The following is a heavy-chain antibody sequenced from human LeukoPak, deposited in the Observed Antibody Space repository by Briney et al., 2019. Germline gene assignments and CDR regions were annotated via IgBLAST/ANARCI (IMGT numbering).Heavy chain of an antibody. Sequence: GGSLRLSCAASGFTFSSYWMSWVRQAPGKGLEWVANIKQDGSGKYYVDSVKGRFTISRDNAKNSLYLQMNSLRAEDTAVYYCARAFYDFWSGYYSRLSSYYMDVWGKGTTVTVSS. CDR2: IKQDGSGK. D-gene: IGHD3-3*01. J-gene: IGHJ6*03. CDR1: GFTFSSYW. V-gene: IGHV3-7*04. CDR3: ARAFYDFWSGYYSRLSSYYMDV.